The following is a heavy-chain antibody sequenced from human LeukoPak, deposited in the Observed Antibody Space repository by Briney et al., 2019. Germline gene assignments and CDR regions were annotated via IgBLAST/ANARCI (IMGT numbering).Heavy chain of an antibody. J-gene: IGHJ6*03. D-gene: IGHD6-19*01. V-gene: IGHV1-8*01. CDR2: MNPNSGNT. Sequence: ASVKVSCKASGYTFTSYDINWVRQATGQGLEWMGWMNPNSGNTGYAQKFQGRVTMTRNTSISTAYMELSSLRSEDTAVYYCARAGAVAGKYYYYMDVWGKGTTVTISS. CDR1: GYTFTSYD. CDR3: ARAGAVAGKYYYYMDV.